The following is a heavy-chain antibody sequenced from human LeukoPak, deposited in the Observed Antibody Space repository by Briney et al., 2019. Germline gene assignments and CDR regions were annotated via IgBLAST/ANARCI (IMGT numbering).Heavy chain of an antibody. CDR3: AIFDFLFGEIDNWFDP. J-gene: IGHJ5*02. D-gene: IGHD3-16*01. CDR1: GYKLTNNW. Sequence: GESLKISCKISGYKLTNNWIGWVRQVPGKGLEWMGLIYPGYSDAKYSPSFQGQVTISADKSISTAYLQWSSLKASDTAMYYCAIFDFLFGEIDNWFDPWGQGTQVTVSS. V-gene: IGHV5-51*01. CDR2: IYPGYSDA.